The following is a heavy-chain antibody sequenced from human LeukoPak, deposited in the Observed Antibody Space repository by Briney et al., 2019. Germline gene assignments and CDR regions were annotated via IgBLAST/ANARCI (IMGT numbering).Heavy chain of an antibody. V-gene: IGHV7-4-1*02. CDR3: ARADAVVVIPNFQH. CDR2: INTNTGNP. Sequence: GASVKVSCKASGYTFTSYAMNWVRQAPGQGLEWMGWINTNTGNPTYAQGFTGRFVFSLDTSVSTAYLQISSLKAEDTAVYYCARADAVVVIPNFQHWGQGTLVTVSS. J-gene: IGHJ1*01. CDR1: GYTFTSYA. D-gene: IGHD3-22*01.